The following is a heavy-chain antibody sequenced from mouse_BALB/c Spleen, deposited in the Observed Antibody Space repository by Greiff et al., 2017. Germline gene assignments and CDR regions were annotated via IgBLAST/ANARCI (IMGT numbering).Heavy chain of an antibody. CDR1: GFTFSSFG. CDR3: ARFGTVDYAMDY. CDR2: ISSGSSTI. Sequence: EVMLVESGGGLVQPGGSRKLSCAASGFTFSSFGMHWVRQAPEKGLEWVAYISSGSSTIYYADTVKGRFTISRDNPKNTLFLQMTSLRSEDTAMYYCARFGTVDYAMDYWGQGTSVTVSS. J-gene: IGHJ4*01. D-gene: IGHD1-1*01. V-gene: IGHV5-17*02.